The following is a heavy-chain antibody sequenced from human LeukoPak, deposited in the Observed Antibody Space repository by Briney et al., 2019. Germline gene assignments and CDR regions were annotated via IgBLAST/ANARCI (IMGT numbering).Heavy chain of an antibody. CDR3: ARGADYDSQNYDYYYAMDV. J-gene: IGHJ6*02. CDR1: GGSISSGDYY. D-gene: IGHD3-3*01. V-gene: IGHV4-30-4*01. CDR2: IYYSGGT. Sequence: KTSETLSLTCTVSGGSISSGDYYCNWIRQPPGKGLEWIGYIYYSGGTYYNPSLKSRVTISIDTSKNQFSLKLSSVTAADTAVYFCARGADYDSQNYDYYYAMDVWGQGTTVTVS.